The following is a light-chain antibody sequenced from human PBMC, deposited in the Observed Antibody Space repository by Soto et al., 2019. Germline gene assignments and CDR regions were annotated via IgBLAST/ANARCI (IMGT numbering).Light chain of an antibody. Sequence: QSVLTQPASVSGSPGQSITISCTGTSSDVGSYNLVSWYQQHPGKAPKLMIYEVSKRPSGVSNRLSGSKSGNTASLTISGLQAEDEADYYCCSYAASITYVYGTGTKLTVL. CDR1: SSDVGSYNL. J-gene: IGLJ1*01. CDR2: EVS. V-gene: IGLV2-23*02. CDR3: CSYAASITYV.